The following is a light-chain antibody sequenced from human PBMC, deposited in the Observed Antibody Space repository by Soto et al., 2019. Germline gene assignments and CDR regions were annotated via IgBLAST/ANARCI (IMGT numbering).Light chain of an antibody. CDR2: GAS. Sequence: ENVLTQSPGTLSLSPGERATLSCRASQSVSSSYLAWYQQKPGQAPRLLIYGASTRATGVPDRFSGSGSGTEFTHTISRLEPEDFAVYYCQQYGNSRTFGQGTKVEVK. J-gene: IGKJ1*01. CDR3: QQYGNSRT. CDR1: QSVSSSY. V-gene: IGKV3-20*01.